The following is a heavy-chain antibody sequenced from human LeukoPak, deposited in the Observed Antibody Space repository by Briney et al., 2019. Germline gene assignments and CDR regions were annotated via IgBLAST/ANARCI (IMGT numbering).Heavy chain of an antibody. CDR2: INTNTGNP. V-gene: IGHV7-4-1*02. CDR3: ARAFMVRGVITSFDY. J-gene: IGHJ4*01. Sequence: GASVKVSCKASGYTFTTYSMNWVRQAPGQGLEWMGWINTNTGNPTYAQGFTGRFVFSLDTSVSTAYQQISSLKAEDTAVYYCARAFMVRGVITSFDYWGQGTLVTVSS. D-gene: IGHD3-10*01. CDR1: GYTFTTYS.